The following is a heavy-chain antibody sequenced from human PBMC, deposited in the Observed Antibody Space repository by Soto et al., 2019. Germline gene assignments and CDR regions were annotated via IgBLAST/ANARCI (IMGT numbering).Heavy chain of an antibody. J-gene: IGHJ4*02. V-gene: IGHV4-34*01. Sequence: QVQLQQWGAGLLKPSETLSLTCAVYGGSFSGYYWSWIRQPPGKGLEWIWEINHSGSTNYNPSLKSRVTISVGTSKSQCSLKLSSVTAADTAVYYCARDLSTIFFDYWGQGTLVTVSS. CDR2: INHSGST. D-gene: IGHD3-9*01. CDR1: GGSFSGYY. CDR3: ARDLSTIFFDY.